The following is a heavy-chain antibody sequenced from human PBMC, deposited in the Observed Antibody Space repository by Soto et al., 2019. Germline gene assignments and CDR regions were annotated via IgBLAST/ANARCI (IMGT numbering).Heavy chain of an antibody. CDR1: GGTFSSYA. Sequence: SVKVSCKASGGTFSSYAISWVRQAPGQGLEWMGGIIPIFGTANYAQKFQGRVTITADESTSTAYMELSSLRSEDTAVYYCARVRVAAAGTLYCYYGMDVWGQGTTVTVSS. J-gene: IGHJ6*02. CDR2: IIPIFGTA. V-gene: IGHV1-69*13. D-gene: IGHD6-13*01. CDR3: ARVRVAAAGTLYCYYGMDV.